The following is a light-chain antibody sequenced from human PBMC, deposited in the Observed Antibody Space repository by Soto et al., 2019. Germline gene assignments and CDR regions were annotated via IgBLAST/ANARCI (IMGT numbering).Light chain of an antibody. CDR2: DAS. CDR1: QDISNY. CDR3: QQYNSYST. V-gene: IGKV1-5*01. J-gene: IGKJ1*01. Sequence: EIQMTQYPSILSASVGDRVTITCQASQDISNYLNWYQQKLGKAPKLLIYDASNLESGVPSRFSGSGSGTEFTLTISSLQPDDFATYYCQQYNSYSTFGQGTKV.